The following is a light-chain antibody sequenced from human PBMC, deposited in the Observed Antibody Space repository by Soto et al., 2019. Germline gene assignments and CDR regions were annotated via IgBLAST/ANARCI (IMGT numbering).Light chain of an antibody. J-gene: IGLJ2*01. V-gene: IGLV1-40*01. Sequence: QPVLTQPPSVSGAPGQRVTISCTGSSSNIGAGYDVHWYQQLPGTAPKLLIYVNTNRPSGVPDRFSGSKSGTSASLAITWLHAEDEADYYCQSYDSSLSVVFGGGTKLTVL. CDR3: QSYDSSLSVV. CDR2: VNT. CDR1: SSNIGAGYD.